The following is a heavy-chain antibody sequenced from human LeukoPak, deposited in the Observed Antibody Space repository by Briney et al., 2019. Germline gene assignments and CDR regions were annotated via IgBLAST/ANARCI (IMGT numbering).Heavy chain of an antibody. D-gene: IGHD3-9*01. Sequence: SLRLSCAASGFTFSSYGMHWVRQAPGKGLEWVAVISYDGSNKYYGDSVKGRFTISRDNSKNTLYLQMNSLRAEDTAVYYCAKDRRVYDILTPFDYWGQGTLVTVSS. V-gene: IGHV3-30*18. CDR2: ISYDGSNK. CDR1: GFTFSSYG. J-gene: IGHJ4*02. CDR3: AKDRRVYDILTPFDY.